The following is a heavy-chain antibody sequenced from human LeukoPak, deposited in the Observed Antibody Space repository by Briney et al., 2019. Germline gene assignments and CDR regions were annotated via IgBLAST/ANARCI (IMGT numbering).Heavy chain of an antibody. CDR2: IYYSGST. J-gene: IGHJ3*02. D-gene: IGHD4-17*01. CDR3: AREGTVTTLGAFDI. V-gene: IGHV4-59*01. CDR1: GGSISSYY. Sequence: SETLSLTCTVSGGSISSYYWSWIRQPPVKGLEWIGYIYYSGSTNYNPSLKSRVTISVDTSKNQFSLKLSSVTAADTAVYYCAREGTVTTLGAFDIWGQGTMVTVSS.